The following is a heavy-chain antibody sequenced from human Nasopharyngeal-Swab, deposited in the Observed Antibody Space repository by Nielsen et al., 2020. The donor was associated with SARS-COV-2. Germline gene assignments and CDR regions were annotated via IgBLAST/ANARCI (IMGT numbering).Heavy chain of an antibody. CDR3: ARAPHYDYIWGSYHQSFNLDY. CDR1: GYSFISYG. V-gene: IGHV1-18*01. D-gene: IGHD3-16*02. CDR2: VSAYNGHT. Sequence: ASVKVSCKASGYSFISYGISWVRQAPGQGLEWMGWVSAYNGHTNYAPKLQGRVTMTTDTSTSTAYMELRSLRSDDTAVYYCARAPHYDYIWGSYHQSFNLDYWGQGTLVTVSS. J-gene: IGHJ4*02.